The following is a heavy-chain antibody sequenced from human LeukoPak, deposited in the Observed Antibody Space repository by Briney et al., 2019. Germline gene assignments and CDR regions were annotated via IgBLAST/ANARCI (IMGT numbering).Heavy chain of an antibody. V-gene: IGHV4-34*01. CDR3: ARGKVVAGTPGQNSWDS. CDR1: GGSFSGYY. CDR2: INHSGST. J-gene: IGHJ4*02. D-gene: IGHD6-19*01. Sequence: PSETLSLTCAVYGGSFSGYYWSWIRQPPGKGLEWIGEINHSGSTNYNPSLKSRVTISVDTSKNQFSLKLSSVTAADTAVYYCARGKVVAGTPGQNSWDSWGQGTLVTVSS.